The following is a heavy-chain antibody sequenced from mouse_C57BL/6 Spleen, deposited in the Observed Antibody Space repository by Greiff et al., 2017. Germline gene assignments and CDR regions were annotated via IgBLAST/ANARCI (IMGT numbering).Heavy chain of an antibody. V-gene: IGHV3-6*01. CDR1: GYSITSGYY. CDR3: ARGDDGYSN. J-gene: IGHJ4*01. CDR2: ISYDGSN. Sequence: EVKLQESGPGLVKPSQSLSLTCSVTGYSITSGYYWNWIRQFPGNKLEWMGYISYDGSNNYNPSLKNRISITRDTSKNQFFLKLNSVTTEDTATYYCARGDDGYSNWGQGTSVTVSS. D-gene: IGHD2-3*01.